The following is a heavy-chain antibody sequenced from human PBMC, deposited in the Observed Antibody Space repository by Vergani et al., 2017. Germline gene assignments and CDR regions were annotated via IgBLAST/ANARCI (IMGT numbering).Heavy chain of an antibody. D-gene: IGHD6-19*01. V-gene: IGHV3-21*01. CDR2: ISSSSSYI. CDR3: ARSYSSGIFDL. Sequence: EVQLVESGGGLVKPGGSLRLPCAAFGFTFRSYSWNWVRRAPGKGLEWVSSISSSSSYIYNADSVKGRFTITRDNAKNSLYLQMNSLRAEDTAVYYCARSYSSGIFDLWGRGTLVTVSS. J-gene: IGHJ2*01. CDR1: GFTFRSYS.